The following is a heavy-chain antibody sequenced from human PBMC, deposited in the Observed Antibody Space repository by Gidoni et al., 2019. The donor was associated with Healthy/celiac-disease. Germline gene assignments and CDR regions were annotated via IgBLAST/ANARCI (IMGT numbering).Heavy chain of an antibody. CDR2: IYSRGNT. D-gene: IGHD6-13*01. J-gene: IGHJ1*01. V-gene: IGHV3-66*02. Sequence: EVQLVESGGGLVQPGGSLRLSCAASGFSVSTSYMSWVRQAPGKGLEWVSVIYSRGNTYYADSVKGRFTISRDNSKNTLSLEMNSLTAEDTALYYCARDYLQQGAATWGQGTLVTVSS. CDR3: ARDYLQQGAAT. CDR1: GFSVSTSY.